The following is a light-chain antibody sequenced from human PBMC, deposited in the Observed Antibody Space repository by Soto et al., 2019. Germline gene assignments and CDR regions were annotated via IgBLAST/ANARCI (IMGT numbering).Light chain of an antibody. CDR3: AAWDDSLNGVV. Sequence: QSVLTQAPSTSGTPGQRVTISCSGSSSNIGRTSVNWYQQLPGTAPKLVMYSDNQRPSGVPDRFSASKSGTSASLAISGLQPEDEAEYCCAAWDDSLNGVVFGGGTKLTVL. V-gene: IGLV1-44*01. CDR2: SDN. J-gene: IGLJ2*01. CDR1: SSNIGRTS.